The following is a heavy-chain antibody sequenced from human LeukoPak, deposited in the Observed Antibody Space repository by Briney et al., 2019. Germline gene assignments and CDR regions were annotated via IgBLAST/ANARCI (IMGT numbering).Heavy chain of an antibody. Sequence: GGSLRLSCAASGFTFSDYYMSWIRQAPGKGLEWVSYISRSDSTVDYADSVKGRFTISRDNAKNSLYLQMNSLRAEDTAVYYCVRGHLWLHFWGQETLVTVSS. D-gene: IGHD2/OR15-2a*01. V-gene: IGHV3-11*01. CDR2: ISRSDSTV. J-gene: IGHJ4*02. CDR1: GFTFSDYY. CDR3: VRGHLWLHF.